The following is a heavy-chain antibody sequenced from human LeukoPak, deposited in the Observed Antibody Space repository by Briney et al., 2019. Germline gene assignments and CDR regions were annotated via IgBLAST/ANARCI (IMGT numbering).Heavy chain of an antibody. J-gene: IGHJ4*02. CDR3: ARDDSSGYTLGFDY. V-gene: IGHV1-69*06. Sequence: GASVKVSCKASGGTFSSYAISWVRQAPGQGLEWMGGIIPIFGTANYAQKFQGRVTITADKSTSTAYMELSSLRSEDTAVYYCARDDSSGYTLGFDYWGQGTLVTVSS. D-gene: IGHD3-22*01. CDR2: IIPIFGTA. CDR1: GGTFSSYA.